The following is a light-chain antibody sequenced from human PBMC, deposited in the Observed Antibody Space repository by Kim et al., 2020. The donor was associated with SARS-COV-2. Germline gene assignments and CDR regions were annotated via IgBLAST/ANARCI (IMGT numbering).Light chain of an antibody. V-gene: IGKV1-39*01. CDR1: QSISSH. J-gene: IGKJ3*01. Sequence: ASVGDRVTITCRTSQSISSHLNWYHQKPGRAPKLLIYAASTLQGGVPSRFSGSGSVTDFTLTISSLQPEDFGTYFCQQSYITPFTFGPGTKVDIK. CDR2: AAS. CDR3: QQSYITPFT.